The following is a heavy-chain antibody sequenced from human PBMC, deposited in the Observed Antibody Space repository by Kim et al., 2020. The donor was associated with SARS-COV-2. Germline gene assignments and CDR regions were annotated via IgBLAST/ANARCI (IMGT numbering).Heavy chain of an antibody. D-gene: IGHD3-10*01. Sequence: GGSLRLSCAASGFTFSSYSMNWVRQAPGKGLEWVSYISSSSSTIYYADSVKGRFTISRDNAKNSLYLQMNSLRAEDTAVYYCARPSPGYYGSGSYVYWGQGTLVTVSS. CDR2: ISSSSSTI. V-gene: IGHV3-48*04. CDR3: ARPSPGYYGSGSYVY. CDR1: GFTFSSYS. J-gene: IGHJ4*02.